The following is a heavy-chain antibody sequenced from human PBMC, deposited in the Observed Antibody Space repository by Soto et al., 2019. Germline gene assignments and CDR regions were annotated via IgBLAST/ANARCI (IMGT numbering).Heavy chain of an antibody. V-gene: IGHV3-49*04. CDR1: GFTFGDFG. Sequence: PGGSLRLSCTASGFTFGDFGVNWVRQAPGKGLEWVGFIRSKRYGGTPDYAASVKGRFTISRDDSKSVAYLQMNSLNTEDTAMYYCTRDLGRYDSSGYYYYYFDYWGQGTTVTVSS. J-gene: IGHJ4*02. CDR3: TRDLGRYDSSGYYYYYFDY. D-gene: IGHD3-22*01. CDR2: IRSKRYGGTP.